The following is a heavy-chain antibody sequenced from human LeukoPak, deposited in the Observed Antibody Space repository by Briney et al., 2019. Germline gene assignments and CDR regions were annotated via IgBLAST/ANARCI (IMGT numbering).Heavy chain of an antibody. J-gene: IGHJ6*03. V-gene: IGHV4-39*01. CDR2: LSYRGAR. CDR1: VASIIGSTYH. Sequence: RPSETLSLTCDVSVASIIGSTYHWGWVRQPPGKGLEWIGSLSYRGARYYNSSLKSRVTISLDTSKNQVSLTLSSVTAADTAVYFCVGELFHKDLVENYFYYYMDVWGKGTTVIVSS. CDR3: VGELFHKDLVENYFYYYMDV. D-gene: IGHD3-10*01.